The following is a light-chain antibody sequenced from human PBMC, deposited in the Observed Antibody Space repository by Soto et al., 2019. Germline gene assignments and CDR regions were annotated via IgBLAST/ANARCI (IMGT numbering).Light chain of an antibody. CDR2: DAS. V-gene: IGKV3-11*01. J-gene: IGKJ5*01. Sequence: EIVLTQSPVTLSLSPGERATLSCRASQSISNYLTWYQQKPGQAPRLLIYDASNRATGIPARFSGSGSGTDFTLTISSLEPEDFATYYCQQANSFPFTFGQGTRLEI. CDR3: QQANSFPFT. CDR1: QSISNY.